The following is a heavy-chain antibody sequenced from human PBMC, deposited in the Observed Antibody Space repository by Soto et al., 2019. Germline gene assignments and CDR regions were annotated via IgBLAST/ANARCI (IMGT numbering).Heavy chain of an antibody. CDR1: GYTFTSYG. D-gene: IGHD3-22*01. J-gene: IGHJ6*02. V-gene: IGHV1-18*01. Sequence: ASVKVSCKASGYTFTSYGISWVRQAPGQGLEWMGWISAYNGNTNYAQKLQGRVTMTTDTSTSTAYMELRSLRSDDTAVYDGARNVGLDESSGYYREAHYYYYGMDVWG. CDR2: ISAYNGNT. CDR3: ARNVGLDESSGYYREAHYYYYGMDV.